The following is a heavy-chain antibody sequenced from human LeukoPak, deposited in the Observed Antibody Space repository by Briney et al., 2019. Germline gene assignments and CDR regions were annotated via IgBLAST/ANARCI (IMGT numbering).Heavy chain of an antibody. Sequence: GGSLRLSCAASGFTVSNNYMSWVRQAPGKGLECISVIYSGGSTYYADSVKGRFTISRDNSKNTLYLQMNSLRAEDTAVYYCARTGASSSWYRPYFDYWGQGTLVTVSS. CDR1: GFTVSNNY. D-gene: IGHD6-13*01. J-gene: IGHJ4*02. CDR2: IYSGGST. CDR3: ARTGASSSWYRPYFDY. V-gene: IGHV3-66*02.